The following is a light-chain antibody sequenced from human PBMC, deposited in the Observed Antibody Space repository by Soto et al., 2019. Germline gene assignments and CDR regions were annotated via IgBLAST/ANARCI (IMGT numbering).Light chain of an antibody. CDR3: QQYDDWPPFT. V-gene: IGKV3-15*01. CDR1: QSVHSN. J-gene: IGKJ2*01. CDR2: GVS. Sequence: EVVMTQTPATLSVSPGEGATLSCRASQSVHSNLAWYQQKPGQAPRLLIFGVSTRATDIPARFSGSGSGTEFTLTISSLQSEDFAVYYCQQYDDWPPFTFGQGTKVDIK.